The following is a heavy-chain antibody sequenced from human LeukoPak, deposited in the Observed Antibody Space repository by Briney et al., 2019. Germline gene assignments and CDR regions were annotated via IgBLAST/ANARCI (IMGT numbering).Heavy chain of an antibody. D-gene: IGHD2-2*01. V-gene: IGHV4-39*01. CDR2: IYYSGST. CDR3: AKGHTSTSLDENWFDP. CDR1: GGSISSSSYY. Sequence: SETLSLTCTVSGGSISSSSYYWGWIRQPPGKGLEWIGSIYYSGSTYYNPSLKSRVTISVDTSKNQFSLKLSSVTAADTAVYYCAKGHTSTSLDENWFDPWGQGTLVTVSS. J-gene: IGHJ5*02.